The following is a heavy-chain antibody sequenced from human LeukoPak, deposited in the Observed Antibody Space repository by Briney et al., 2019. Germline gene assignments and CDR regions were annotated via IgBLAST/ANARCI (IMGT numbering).Heavy chain of an antibody. CDR3: ARGTSYGAVMYYYMDV. D-gene: IGHD3-16*01. J-gene: IGHJ6*03. CDR2: SHYSGTT. CDR1: AGSISSSSYY. V-gene: IGHV4-39*07. Sequence: SETLSLTCTVSAGSISSSSYYLGWIRQPPGREMEWIGSSHYSGTTYYTPSLTSRVTISADTSKSQFSLRLSSVTAADTAVYYCARGTSYGAVMYYYMDVWGKGTTVTVSS.